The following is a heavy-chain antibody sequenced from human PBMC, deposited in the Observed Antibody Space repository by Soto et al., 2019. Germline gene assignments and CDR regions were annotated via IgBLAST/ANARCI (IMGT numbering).Heavy chain of an antibody. J-gene: IGHJ6*02. CDR2: INAGNGNT. D-gene: IGHD6-13*01. CDR3: AXDGWSIAAAGNYYGMDV. CDR1: GYTFTSYA. V-gene: IGHV1-3*01. Sequence: ASVKVSCKASGYTFTSYAMHWVRQAPGQRLEWMGWINAGNGNTKYSQKFQGRVTITRDTSASTAYMELSSLRSEDTAVYYCAXDGWSIAAAGNYYGMDVWGQGTTVTVSS.